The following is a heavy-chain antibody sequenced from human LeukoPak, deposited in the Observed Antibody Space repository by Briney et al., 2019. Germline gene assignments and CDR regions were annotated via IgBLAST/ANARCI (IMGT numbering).Heavy chain of an antibody. D-gene: IGHD2-8*01. CDR3: AMSGHADFDY. J-gene: IGHJ4*02. V-gene: IGHV3-72*01. Sequence: GGSLRLSCAASGFTFSDHYMDWVRQAPGKGLEWLGRSRNKANSYTTQYAASVRGRFTISRDESQNSLYLQMNSLRIEDTAIYYCAMSGHADFDYWGQGTLVTVSS. CDR1: GFTFSDHY. CDR2: SRNKANSYTT.